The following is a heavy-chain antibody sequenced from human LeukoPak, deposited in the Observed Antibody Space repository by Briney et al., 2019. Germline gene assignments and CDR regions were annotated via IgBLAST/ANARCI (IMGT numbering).Heavy chain of an antibody. J-gene: IGHJ4*02. Sequence: GGSLRLSCAASGFTFDDYAMHWVRQAPGMGLEWVSGISWNSGSIGYADSVKGRFTISRGNAKNSLYLQMNSLRAEDTALYYCAKAEYYYDSSGSFDYWGQGTLVAVSS. CDR2: ISWNSGSI. V-gene: IGHV3-9*01. CDR1: GFTFDDYA. D-gene: IGHD3-22*01. CDR3: AKAEYYYDSSGSFDY.